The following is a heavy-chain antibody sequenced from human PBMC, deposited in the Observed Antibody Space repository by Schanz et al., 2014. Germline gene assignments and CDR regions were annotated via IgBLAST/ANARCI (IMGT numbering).Heavy chain of an antibody. CDR3: ARENLNWEAFEI. Sequence: QVQLVESGGGLVKPGGSLRLSCAASGFIFNDYYMNWIRQAPGKGLEWLSYISRDGTTSYYADSVKGRFTISRDNAKNALYLEMTSLRGEDTAVYYCARENLNWEAFEIWGQGTVVTVSS. CDR1: GFIFNDYY. J-gene: IGHJ3*02. CDR2: ISRDGTTS. D-gene: IGHD7-27*01. V-gene: IGHV3-11*01.